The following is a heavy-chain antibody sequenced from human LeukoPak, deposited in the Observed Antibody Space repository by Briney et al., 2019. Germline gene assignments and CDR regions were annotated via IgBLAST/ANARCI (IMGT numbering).Heavy chain of an antibody. CDR3: ARRVGITIFGVVISTLPTNRWFDP. CDR1: GGSFSGYY. J-gene: IGHJ5*02. V-gene: IGHV4-34*01. D-gene: IGHD3-3*01. CDR2: INHSGST. Sequence: SETLSLTCAVYGGSFSGYYWSWIRQPPGKGLEWIGEINHSGSTNYNPSLKSRVTISVDTSKNQFSLKLSSVTAADTAVYYCARRVGITIFGVVISTLPTNRWFDPWGQGTLVTVSS.